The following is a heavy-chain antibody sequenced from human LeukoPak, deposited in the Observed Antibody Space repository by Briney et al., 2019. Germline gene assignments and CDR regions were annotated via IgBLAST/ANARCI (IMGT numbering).Heavy chain of an antibody. CDR1: GYTFTGYY. V-gene: IGHV1-2*06. CDR3: ARGNYYDSSGYSLPFDY. Sequence: ASVKVSCKASGYTFTGYYMHWVRQAPGQGLEWMGRINPNSGGTNYAQKFQGRVTMTRDTSISTAYMELSRLRSDDTAVYHCARGNYYDSSGYSLPFDYWGQGTLVTVSS. D-gene: IGHD3-22*01. J-gene: IGHJ4*02. CDR2: INPNSGGT.